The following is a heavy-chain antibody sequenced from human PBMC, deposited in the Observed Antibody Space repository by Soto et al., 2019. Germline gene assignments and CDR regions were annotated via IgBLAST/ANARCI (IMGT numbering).Heavy chain of an antibody. CDR1: GFTFSSYW. CDR3: ARGPRLLMVYAIPGGTGGHFDY. D-gene: IGHD2-8*01. J-gene: IGHJ4*02. CDR2: IKQDGSEK. V-gene: IGHV3-7*04. Sequence: TGGSLRLSCAASGFTFSSYWMSWVRQAPGKGLEWVANIKQDGSEKYYVDSVKGRFTISRDNAKNSLYLQMNSLRAEDTAVYYCARGPRLLMVYAIPGGTGGHFDYWGQGTLVTVSS.